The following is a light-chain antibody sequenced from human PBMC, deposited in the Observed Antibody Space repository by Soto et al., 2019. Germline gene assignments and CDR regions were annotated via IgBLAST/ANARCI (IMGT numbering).Light chain of an antibody. V-gene: IGLV1-40*01. CDR2: GNN. CDR3: QSYDSSLSGPV. Sequence: QSVLTQPPSVSGAPGQRVTISCTGSSSNIGAGYDVHWYQEFPGTAPKLLIYGNNNRPSGVPDRVSGSKSGTSASLAITGLQAVDEADYYCQSYDSSLSGPVFGGGTKVTVL. J-gene: IGLJ2*01. CDR1: SSNIGAGYD.